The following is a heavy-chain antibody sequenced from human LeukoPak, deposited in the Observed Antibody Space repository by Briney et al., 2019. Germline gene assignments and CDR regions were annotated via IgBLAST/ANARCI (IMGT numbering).Heavy chain of an antibody. CDR3: AKGYCSSTSCGAFDI. CDR2: ISYDGSNK. CDR1: GFTFSSYA. D-gene: IGHD2-2*01. V-gene: IGHV3-30-3*01. Sequence: GRSLRLSCAASGFTFSSYAMHWVRQAPGKGLEWVAVISYDGSNKYYADSVKGRFTISRDNAKNSLYLQMNSLRAEDMALYYCAKGYCSSTSCGAFDIWGQGTMVTVSS. J-gene: IGHJ3*02.